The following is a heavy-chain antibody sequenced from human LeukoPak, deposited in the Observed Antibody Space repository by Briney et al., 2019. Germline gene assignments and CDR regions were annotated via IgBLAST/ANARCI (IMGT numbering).Heavy chain of an antibody. Sequence: ASVKVSCKASGYTFTSYGISWVRQAPGQGLEWMGRINPNSGGTNYAQKFQGRVTMTRDTSISTAYMELSRLRSDDTAVYYCARDDNWRPFDYWGQGTLVTVSS. V-gene: IGHV1-2*06. J-gene: IGHJ4*02. CDR2: INPNSGGT. CDR1: GYTFTSYG. CDR3: ARDDNWRPFDY. D-gene: IGHD1-20*01.